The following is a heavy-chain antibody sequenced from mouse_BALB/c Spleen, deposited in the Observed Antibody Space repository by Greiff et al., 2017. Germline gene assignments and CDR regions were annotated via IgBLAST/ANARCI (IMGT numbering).Heavy chain of an antibody. V-gene: IGHV5-6-3*01. Sequence: EVQLVESGGGLVQPGGSLKLSCAASGFTFSSYGMYWVRQTPDKRLELVATINSNGGSTYYPDSVKGRFTISRDNAKNTLYLQMSSLKSEDTAMYYCARDRPLYAMDYWGQGTSVTVSS. D-gene: IGHD6-1*01. J-gene: IGHJ4*01. CDR2: INSNGGST. CDR1: GFTFSSYG. CDR3: ARDRPLYAMDY.